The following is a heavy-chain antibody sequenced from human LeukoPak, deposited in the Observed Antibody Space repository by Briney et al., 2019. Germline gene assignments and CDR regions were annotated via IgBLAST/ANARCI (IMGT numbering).Heavy chain of an antibody. D-gene: IGHD4-17*01. CDR3: AREGAVTNAEGVWFDP. CDR1: GYTFTSYY. V-gene: IGHV1-46*01. J-gene: IGHJ5*02. CDR2: INPSGGST. Sequence: ASVKVSCKASGYTFTSYYMHWVRQAPGQGLEWMGIINPSGGSTSYAQKFQGRVTMTRDTSTSTAYMELGSLRSEDTAVYYCAREGAVTNAEGVWFDPWGQGTLVTVSS.